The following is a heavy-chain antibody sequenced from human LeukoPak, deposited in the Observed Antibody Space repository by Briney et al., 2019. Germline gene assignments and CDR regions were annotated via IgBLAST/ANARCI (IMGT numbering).Heavy chain of an antibody. D-gene: IGHD1-14*01. CDR3: ARGTIDHVDY. J-gene: IGHJ4*02. CDR1: GFSFDAYA. CDR2: ISGDGSNT. Sequence: GGSLRLSCAASGFSFDAYAMHWVRQAPGKGLEWVSLISGDGSNTYCADSVKGQFTISRDNSKNSLYLQMNSLRTEDTALYYCARGTIDHVDYWGQGTLVTVSS. V-gene: IGHV3-43*02.